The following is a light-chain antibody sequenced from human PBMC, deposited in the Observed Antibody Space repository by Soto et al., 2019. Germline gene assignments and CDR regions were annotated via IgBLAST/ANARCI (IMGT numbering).Light chain of an antibody. CDR2: EVS. J-gene: IGLJ1*01. CDR1: SSDVGGYNY. V-gene: IGLV2-11*01. Sequence: QSVLTQPRSVSGSPGQSVTISCTGTSSDVGGYNYVSWYQQYPGKAPKLVIYEVSKRPSRVPDRFSGSKSGNTASLTISGVQADDEADYYCCSYAGRPYVFGTRTKLTVL. CDR3: CSYAGRPYV.